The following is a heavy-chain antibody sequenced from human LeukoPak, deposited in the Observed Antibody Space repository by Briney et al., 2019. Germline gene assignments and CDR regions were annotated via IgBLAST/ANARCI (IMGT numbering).Heavy chain of an antibody. D-gene: IGHD6-13*01. CDR2: IHYDSSTE. Sequence: GGSLRLSCAASGFAFSSYGMHWVRQAPGKGLEWVAYIHYDSSTEDYADSVRGRFTISRDNSKNTLYLQMNLRADDTAVYYCAKSYRSGWYRGVIDYWGQGTLVTVSS. J-gene: IGHJ4*02. CDR3: AKSYRSGWYRGVIDY. V-gene: IGHV3-30*02. CDR1: GFAFSSYG.